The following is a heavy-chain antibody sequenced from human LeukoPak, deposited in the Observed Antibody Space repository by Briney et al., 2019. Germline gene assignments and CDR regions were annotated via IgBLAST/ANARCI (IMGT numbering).Heavy chain of an antibody. D-gene: IGHD1-26*01. V-gene: IGHV4-59*01. CDR3: ARASGSYGERFDY. Sequence: PSETLSLTCTVSGGSISSYYWSWIRQPPGKGLEWIGYIYYSGSTNYNPSLKSRVTISADTSKNQFSLKLSSVTAGDTAVYYCARASGSYGERFDYWGQGTLVTVSS. CDR2: IYYSGST. CDR1: GGSISSYY. J-gene: IGHJ4*02.